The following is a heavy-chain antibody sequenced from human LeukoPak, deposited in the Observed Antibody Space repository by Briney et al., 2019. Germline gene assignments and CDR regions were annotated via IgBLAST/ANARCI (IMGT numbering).Heavy chain of an antibody. Sequence: ASVKVSCKASGYTFTSYGISWVRQAPGQGLEWMGWISAYNGNTNYAQKFQGRVTMTRDTSISTAYMELSRLRSDDTAVYYCARGVHYSGYGDAFDIWGQGTMVTVSS. V-gene: IGHV1-18*01. CDR1: GYTFTSYG. CDR3: ARGVHYSGYGDAFDI. CDR2: ISAYNGNT. J-gene: IGHJ3*02. D-gene: IGHD5-12*01.